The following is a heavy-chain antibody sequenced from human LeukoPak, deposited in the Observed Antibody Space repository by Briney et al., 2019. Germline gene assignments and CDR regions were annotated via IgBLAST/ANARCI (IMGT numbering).Heavy chain of an antibody. CDR2: IKSKTDGGTT. CDR1: RFTFSNAW. D-gene: IGHD2-15*01. CDR3: TTAPRGYCSGGSCSYAFDI. Sequence: KPGGSLRLSCAASRFTFSNAWMSWVRQAPGKGLEWVGRIKSKTDGGTTDYAAPVKGRFTISSDESKNTLFLQMHSLKTEDTAVYYCTTAPRGYCSGGSCSYAFDIWGQGTLVTVSS. J-gene: IGHJ3*02. V-gene: IGHV3-15*01.